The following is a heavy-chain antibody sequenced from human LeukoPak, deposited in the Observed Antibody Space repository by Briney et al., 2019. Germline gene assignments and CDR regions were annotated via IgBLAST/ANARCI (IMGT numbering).Heavy chain of an antibody. J-gene: IGHJ4*02. CDR1: GYTFTSYG. Sequence: ASVKVSCKASGYTFTSYGISWLRQAPGQGLDWMGWISAYNGNTNYAQKLQGRVTMTTDTSTSTAYMELRSLRSDDTAVYYCARSGGGSSSWYVDYWGQGTLVTVSS. CDR3: ARSGGGSSSWYVDY. CDR2: ISAYNGNT. D-gene: IGHD6-13*01. V-gene: IGHV1-18*01.